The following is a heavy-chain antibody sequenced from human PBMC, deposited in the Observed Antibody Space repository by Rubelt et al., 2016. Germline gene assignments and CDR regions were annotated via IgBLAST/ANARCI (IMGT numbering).Heavy chain of an antibody. CDR2: LDSAGST. Sequence: SCAASGFTFSDYSMHWVRQAPGKGLEWVSGLDSAGSTRYADSVKGRFTVSRDSFKNMLYLEMNSLTGEDTAIYYCAKEGYGSGWFWGQGTLVTVSS. J-gene: IGHJ4*02. D-gene: IGHD6-19*01. CDR1: GFTFSDYS. CDR3: AKEGYGSGWF. V-gene: IGHV3-23*01.